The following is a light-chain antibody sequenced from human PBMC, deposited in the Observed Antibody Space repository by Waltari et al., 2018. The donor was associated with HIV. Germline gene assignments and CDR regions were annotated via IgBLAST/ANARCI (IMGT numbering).Light chain of an antibody. CDR1: QSIRSY. Sequence: DIQMTQSPSSLSASVGDRVTITCRASQSIRSYLNWYQQKPGKAPKLLIYSASSLQSGVPSRFSGIESGTDFTLTISSLQPEDFATYYCQQSYSSPFTFGPGTKVDIK. V-gene: IGKV1-39*01. CDR2: SAS. J-gene: IGKJ3*01. CDR3: QQSYSSPFT.